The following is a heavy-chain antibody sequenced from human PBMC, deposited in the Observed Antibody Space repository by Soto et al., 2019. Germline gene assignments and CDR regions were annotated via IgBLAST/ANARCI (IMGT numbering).Heavy chain of an antibody. CDR1: GFTFSGSS. D-gene: IGHD2-15*01. V-gene: IGHV3-73*01. CDR2: IRNEANSYAT. CDR3: ISHSPEDMIRT. Sequence: GGSLRLSCAASGFTFSGSSVHWVRQASGEGLEWVGRIRNEANSYATAYAASVRGRFTISRDDSKNTAFLQMNSLNTEDTAVYYCISHSPEDMIRTWGQGTLVTVSS. J-gene: IGHJ4*02.